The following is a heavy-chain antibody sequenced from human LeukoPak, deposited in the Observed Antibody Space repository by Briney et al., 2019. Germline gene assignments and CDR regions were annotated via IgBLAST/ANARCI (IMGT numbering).Heavy chain of an antibody. CDR1: GYTLTELS. D-gene: IGHD1/OR15-1a*01. Sequence: EASVKVSCKVSGYTLTELSMHWVRQAPGKGLEWIGGFDPEDGETIYAQKFQGRVTMTEDTSTDTAYMELSSLRSEDTAVYYCATGVNWNRNYYYYYYMDVWGKGTTVTVSS. J-gene: IGHJ6*03. CDR3: ATGVNWNRNYYYYYYMDV. CDR2: FDPEDGET. V-gene: IGHV1-24*01.